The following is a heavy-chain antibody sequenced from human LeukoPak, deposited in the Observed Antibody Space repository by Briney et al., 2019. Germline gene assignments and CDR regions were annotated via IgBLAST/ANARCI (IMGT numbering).Heavy chain of an antibody. V-gene: IGHV3-30*03. Sequence: GGSLRLSCAASGLTFGDYGMHWVRQTPVKGLEWLAVISYDGTNTYYADSVKGRFSISRDNSKNTVYLVLNDLRTEDSAIYYCCSATSMTTVTTDSWGQGTLVSVSS. J-gene: IGHJ5*01. CDR2: ISYDGTNT. D-gene: IGHD4-11*01. CDR3: CSATSMTTVTTDS. CDR1: GLTFGDYG.